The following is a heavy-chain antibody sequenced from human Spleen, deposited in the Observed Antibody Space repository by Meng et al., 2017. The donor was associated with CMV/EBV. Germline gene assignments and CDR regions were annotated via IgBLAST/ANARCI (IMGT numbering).Heavy chain of an antibody. CDR3: ARGFRSYYFDS. V-gene: IGHV1-46*01. J-gene: IGHJ4*02. CDR1: RNILTSHY. Sequence: YCKASRNILTSHYFHWVRQATGQGLEWLGVINPSAGTTAYARKFQVRVTMTRDTSTRTVYMELSSLRSEDTAIYYCARGFRSYYFDSWGQGTLVTVSS. CDR2: INPSAGTT. D-gene: IGHD3-10*01.